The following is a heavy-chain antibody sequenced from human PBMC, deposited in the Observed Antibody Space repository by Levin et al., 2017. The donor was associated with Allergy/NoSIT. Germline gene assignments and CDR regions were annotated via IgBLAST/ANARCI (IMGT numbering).Heavy chain of an antibody. CDR2: ISYDGSNK. V-gene: IGHV3-30*04. D-gene: IGHD6-13*01. CDR1: GFTFSSYA. CDR3: ASAYYLAAAGRY. Sequence: PGGSLRLSCAASGFTFSSYAMHWVRQAPGKGLEWVAVISYDGSNKYYADSVKGRFTISRDNSKNTLYLQMNSLRAEDTAVYYCASAYYLAAAGRYWGQGTLVTVSS. J-gene: IGHJ4*02.